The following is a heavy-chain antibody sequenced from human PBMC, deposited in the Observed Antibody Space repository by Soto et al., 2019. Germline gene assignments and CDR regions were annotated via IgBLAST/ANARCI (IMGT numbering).Heavy chain of an antibody. V-gene: IGHV4-39*01. D-gene: IGHD2-15*01. Sequence: SETLSLTCTVSGGSISSSSYYWGWIRQPPGKGLEWIGSIYYSGSTYYNPSLKSRVTISVDTSKNQFSLKLSSVTAADTAVYYCERHDCSGGSCYFDYWGQGNMVTVSS. CDR3: ERHDCSGGSCYFDY. CDR1: GGSISSSSYY. CDR2: IYYSGST. J-gene: IGHJ4*02.